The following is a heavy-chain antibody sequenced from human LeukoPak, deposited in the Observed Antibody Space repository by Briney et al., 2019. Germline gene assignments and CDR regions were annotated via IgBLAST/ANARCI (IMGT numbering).Heavy chain of an antibody. J-gene: IGHJ4*02. D-gene: IGHD2-15*01. CDR1: GFTFSSYG. V-gene: IGHV3-30*19. CDR2: ISYDGSIN. CDR3: ARDRRYCSGGSCYFDYFFDY. Sequence: GRSLRLSCAASGFTFSSYGMHWVRQAPGKGLEWVAVISYDGSINFYTASVKGRFTISRDNSKNTLYLQMNSLRIDDTALYFCARDRRYCSGGSCYFDYFFDYWGQGTLVTVSS.